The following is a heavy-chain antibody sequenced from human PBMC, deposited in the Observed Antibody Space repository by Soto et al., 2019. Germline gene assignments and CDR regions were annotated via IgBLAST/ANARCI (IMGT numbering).Heavy chain of an antibody. D-gene: IGHD1-26*01. V-gene: IGHV3-48*01. J-gene: IGHJ6*02. Sequence: EVQLVESGGGLVQPGGSLRLSCAASGFTFSSYSMNWVRQAPGKGLEWVSYISSSSSTIYYADSVMGRFTISRDNAKNSLYLQMNSLRAEDTAVYYCARVGSGSADVWGQGTTVTVSS. CDR1: GFTFSSYS. CDR3: ARVGSGSADV. CDR2: ISSSSSTI.